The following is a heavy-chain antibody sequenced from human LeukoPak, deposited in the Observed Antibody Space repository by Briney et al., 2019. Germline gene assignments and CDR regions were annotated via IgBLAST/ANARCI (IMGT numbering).Heavy chain of an antibody. D-gene: IGHD6-13*01. CDR2: IYYSGST. CDR1: GGSISSYY. J-gene: IGHJ4*02. CDR3: ARLLHPDSSSWYFSP. V-gene: IGHV4-59*08. Sequence: SETLSLTCTVSGGSISSYYWSWIRQPPGKGLEWIGYIYYSGSTKYNPSLKSRVTISVDTSKNQFSLKLSSVTAADTAVYYCARLLHPDSSSWYFSPWGQGTLVTVSS.